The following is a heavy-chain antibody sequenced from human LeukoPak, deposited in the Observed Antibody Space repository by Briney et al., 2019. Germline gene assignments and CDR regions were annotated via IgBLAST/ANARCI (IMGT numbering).Heavy chain of an antibody. J-gene: IGHJ4*02. Sequence: SETLSLTCAVYGGSFSGYCWSWIRQPPGKGLEWIGEINHSGSTNYNPSLKSRVTISVDTSKNQFSLKLSSVTAADTAVYYCARGIYSYGYLIDYWGQGTLVTVSS. CDR3: ARGIYSYGYLIDY. CDR1: GGSFSGYC. D-gene: IGHD5-18*01. V-gene: IGHV4-34*01. CDR2: INHSGST.